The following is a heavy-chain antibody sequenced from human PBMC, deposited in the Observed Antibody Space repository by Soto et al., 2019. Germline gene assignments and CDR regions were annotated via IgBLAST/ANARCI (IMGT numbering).Heavy chain of an antibody. D-gene: IGHD6-19*01. CDR3: AGMPYTSGLRFDP. CDR2: IYQSGVT. J-gene: IGHJ5*02. CDR1: GDSYSISTYS. V-gene: IGHV4-30-2*01. Sequence: SETLSLTCNMSGDSYSISTYSWSWIRQPPGKALQWIGFIYQSGVTSYNPSLASRVSISLDRSNDQCSLKLKSVTAADTAVYFCAGMPYTSGLRFDPWGPGTLVTVSS.